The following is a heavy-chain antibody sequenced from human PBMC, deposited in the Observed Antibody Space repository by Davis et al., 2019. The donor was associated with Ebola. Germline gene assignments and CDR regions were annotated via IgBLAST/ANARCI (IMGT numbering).Heavy chain of an antibody. Sequence: PSETLSLTCTVSGGSISGSSNYWGWIRQSPGKGLEWIGSIYFSGNTYYNPSLERRVTMSVDTSKNQFSLNLNSVTAADTAVYYCARGALTGTSGFGAFDIWGQGTVVTVSS. CDR3: ARGALTGTSGFGAFDI. D-gene: IGHD1-7*01. CDR1: GGSISGSSNY. V-gene: IGHV4-39*07. CDR2: IYFSGNT. J-gene: IGHJ3*02.